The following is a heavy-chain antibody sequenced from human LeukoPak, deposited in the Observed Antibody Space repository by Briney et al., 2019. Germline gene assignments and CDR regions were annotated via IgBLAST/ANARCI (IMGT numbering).Heavy chain of an antibody. CDR3: AREASYGSGSYYYYYYGMDV. Sequence: ASVKVSCKASGYTFTGYYMHWVQQAPGQGLEWMGWINPNSGGTNYAQKFQGRVTMTRDTSISTAYMELSRLRSDDTAVYYCAREASYGSGSYYYYYYGMDVWGQGTTVTVSS. D-gene: IGHD3-10*01. CDR2: INPNSGGT. J-gene: IGHJ6*02. CDR1: GYTFTGYY. V-gene: IGHV1-2*02.